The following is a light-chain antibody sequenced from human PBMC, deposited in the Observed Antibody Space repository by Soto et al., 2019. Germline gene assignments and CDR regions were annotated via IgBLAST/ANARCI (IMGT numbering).Light chain of an antibody. J-gene: IGKJ5*01. CDR1: QSISSD. V-gene: IGKV1-39*01. CDR2: AAS. Sequence: IQVAQSPSSLSACGGDRDTMTCRASQSISSDVNWYQQKPGKAPKVLIYAASTLQSGVPSRFSGSGSATDFTLTISRLPPDAFATYSCPQSYSPPPITFGQGTRLEIK. CDR3: PQSYSPPPIT.